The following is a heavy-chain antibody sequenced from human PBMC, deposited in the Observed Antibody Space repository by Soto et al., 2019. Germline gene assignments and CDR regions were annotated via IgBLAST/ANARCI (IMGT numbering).Heavy chain of an antibody. CDR1: GGSVSSGSYY. D-gene: IGHD3-22*01. CDR2: IYYSGGT. CDR3: ARDGTVVTNSKYYYYSYGMDV. J-gene: IGHJ6*02. V-gene: IGHV4-61*01. Sequence: TETLSLTCTVSGGSVSSGSYYCSWIRQSPGKGLEWIGYIYYSGGTNYNPPLKSRVTISVDTSKNQFSLKLSSVTAADTAVYYCARDGTVVTNSKYYYYSYGMDVWGQGTTGTGSS.